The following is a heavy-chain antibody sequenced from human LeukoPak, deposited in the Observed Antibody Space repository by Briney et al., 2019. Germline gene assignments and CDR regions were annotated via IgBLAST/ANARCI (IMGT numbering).Heavy chain of an antibody. CDR3: ARGGSLRPPIYFDY. D-gene: IGHD6-13*01. CDR2: IYYSGST. J-gene: IGHJ4*02. CDR1: GGSISSYY. Sequence: PSETLSHTCTVSGGSISSYYWSWIRQPPGKGLEWIGYIYYSGSTNYNPSLKSRVTISVDTSKNQFSLKLSSVTAADTAVYYCARGGSLRPPIYFDYWGQGTLVTVSS. V-gene: IGHV4-59*01.